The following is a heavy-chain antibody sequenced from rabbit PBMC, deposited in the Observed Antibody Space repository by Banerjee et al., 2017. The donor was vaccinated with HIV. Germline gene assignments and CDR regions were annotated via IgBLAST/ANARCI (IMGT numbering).Heavy chain of an antibody. V-gene: IGHV1S45*01. CDR1: GFDLSSYYV. D-gene: IGHD7-1*01. J-gene: IGHJ4*01. CDR3: ARGGVGYPTYGAYNL. Sequence: QEQLEESGGGLVKPEGSLKLSCTASGFDLSSYYVMCWVRQAPGKGLEWIGCIDAGSGTTYYANWAKGRFTISKTSSTTVTLQMTSLTAADTATYFCARGGVGYPTYGAYNLWGPGTLVTVS. CDR2: IDAGSGTT.